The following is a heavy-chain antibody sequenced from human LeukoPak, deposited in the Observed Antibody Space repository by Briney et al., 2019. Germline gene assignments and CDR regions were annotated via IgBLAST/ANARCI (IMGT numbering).Heavy chain of an antibody. CDR1: GFTVSSNY. J-gene: IGHJ4*02. Sequence: AGGSLRLSCAASGFTVSSNYMSWVGQAPGKGLEWDSVIYGGGSIYYADSVKGRFTISRDNSKNTLYLQMNSLRAEDTAVYYCARGVRGYSYGSRFDYWGQATLVTVSS. CDR2: IYGGGSI. V-gene: IGHV3-53*01. D-gene: IGHD5-18*01. CDR3: ARGVRGYSYGSRFDY.